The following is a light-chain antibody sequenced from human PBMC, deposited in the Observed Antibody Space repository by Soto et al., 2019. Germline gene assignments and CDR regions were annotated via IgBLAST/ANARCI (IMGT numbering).Light chain of an antibody. J-gene: IGLJ2*01. CDR2: DVS. CDR1: SSDVGAYNF. V-gene: IGLV2-11*01. CDR3: CSYAGTYSPV. Sequence: QSALTQPPSVSGSPGQSVTISCTGTSSDVGAYNFVSWYQQYPGKPPKLIIFDVSARPSGVPDRFSGSKSGNTASLTISGLQADDEADYYCCSYAGTYSPVLGGGTKLTVL.